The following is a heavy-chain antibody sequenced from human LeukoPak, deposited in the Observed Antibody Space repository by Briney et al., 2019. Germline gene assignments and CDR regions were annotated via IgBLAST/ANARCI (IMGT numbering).Heavy chain of an antibody. CDR1: GFTFSSYA. J-gene: IGHJ4*02. V-gene: IGHV3-7*01. CDR2: IKQDGSEK. D-gene: IGHD5-18*01. Sequence: GGSLRLSCAASGFTFSSYAMSWVRQAPGKGLEWVANIKQDGSEKYYVDSVKGRFTISRDNAKNSLYLQMNSLRAEDTAVYYCASGLWLTSYFDYWGQGTLVTVSS. CDR3: ASGLWLTSYFDY.